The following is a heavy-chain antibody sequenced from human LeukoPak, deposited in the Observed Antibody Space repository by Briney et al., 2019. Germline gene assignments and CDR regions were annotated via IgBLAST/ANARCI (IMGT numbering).Heavy chain of an antibody. CDR2: ISGDNQNI. Sequence: GGSLRLACVASGFTFNNVEMNWIRQAPGRGLEWVASISGDNQNIHYPDSAKGRFTISRDNAKNSLYLQMNSPRAEDTAIYCGVEEKTPDPTDEVFYGGTPFDFWGQGTLVTVSS. CDR1: GFTFNNVE. CDR3: VEEKTPDPTDEVFYGGTPFDF. D-gene: IGHD3-16*01. J-gene: IGHJ4*02. V-gene: IGHV3-48*03.